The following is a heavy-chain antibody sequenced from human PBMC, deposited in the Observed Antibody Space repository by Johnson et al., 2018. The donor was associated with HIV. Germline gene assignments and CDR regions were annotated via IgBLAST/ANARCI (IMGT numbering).Heavy chain of an antibody. CDR3: ANNLQQLATKDAFDI. J-gene: IGHJ3*02. V-gene: IGHV3-30*04. Sequence: QMQVVESGGGVVQPGRSLRLSCAASGFTFSIYAMHWVRQAPGKGLEWVAVISYDGSNKYYADSVKGRFTISRDNSKNTLYLQMNSLRAEDTAVYYCANNLQQLATKDAFDIWGQGTMVTVSS. CDR1: GFTFSIYA. D-gene: IGHD6-13*01. CDR2: ISYDGSNK.